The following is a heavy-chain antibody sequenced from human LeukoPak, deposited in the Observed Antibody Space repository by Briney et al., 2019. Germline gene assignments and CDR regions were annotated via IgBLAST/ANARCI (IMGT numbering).Heavy chain of an antibody. D-gene: IGHD4-17*01. Sequence: GGSLRLSCAASGFTFSSYGMHWVRQAPGRGLEWVSVISYDGSKKYYADSVKGRFTISRDNSKNTLYLHMNSLRAEETAVYYCVKDFRMTTVPRFDYWGQGTLVTVSS. CDR1: GFTFSSYG. J-gene: IGHJ4*02. V-gene: IGHV3-30*18. CDR3: VKDFRMTTVPRFDY. CDR2: ISYDGSKK.